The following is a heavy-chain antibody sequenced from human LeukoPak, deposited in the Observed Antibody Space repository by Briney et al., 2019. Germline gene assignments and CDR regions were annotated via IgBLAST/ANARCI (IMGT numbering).Heavy chain of an antibody. V-gene: IGHV4-30-4*01. CDR1: GGSISSGDYY. CDR2: IYYSGST. D-gene: IGHD3-10*01. CDR3: ARSLLSAGSGSYGFDP. J-gene: IGHJ5*02. Sequence: SQTLSLTCTVSGGSISSGDYYWSWIRQPPGKGLEWIGHIYYSGSTHHNPSLKSRVTISVDTSKNQFSLKLSSVTATDTAVYYCARSLLSAGSGSYGFDPWGQGTLVTVSS.